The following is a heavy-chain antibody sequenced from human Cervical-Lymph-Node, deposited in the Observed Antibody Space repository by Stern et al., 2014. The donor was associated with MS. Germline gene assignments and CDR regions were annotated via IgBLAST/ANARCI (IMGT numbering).Heavy chain of an antibody. J-gene: IGHJ4*02. CDR2: ISYDGSSQ. D-gene: IGHD6-25*01. Sequence: VQLVESGGGVVQPGRSLRLSCATSGFTFGRHSMHWVRQAPGKGLAWVAIISYDGSSQHYADSVKGRFTISRSNSNNTLYLQMNSLRVEDTAMYYCARPAAARYFDYWGKGSQVTVSS. V-gene: IGHV3-30-3*01. CDR1: GFTFGRHS. CDR3: ARPAAARYFDY.